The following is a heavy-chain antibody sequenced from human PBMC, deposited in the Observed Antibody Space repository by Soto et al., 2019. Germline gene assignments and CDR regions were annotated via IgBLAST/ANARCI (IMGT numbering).Heavy chain of an antibody. D-gene: IGHD1-26*01. CDR2: ITSSSSYT. Sequence: LSLTCTVSGGSISGYYWSWIRQPPGKGLEWLSYITSSSSYTHYADSVKGRFTISRDNAKNSLYLQMNSLRAEDTAVYYCAGGKDNLAVNFDNWGQGTPVTVSS. J-gene: IGHJ4*02. V-gene: IGHV3-11*03. CDR1: GGSISGYY. CDR3: AGGKDNLAVNFDN.